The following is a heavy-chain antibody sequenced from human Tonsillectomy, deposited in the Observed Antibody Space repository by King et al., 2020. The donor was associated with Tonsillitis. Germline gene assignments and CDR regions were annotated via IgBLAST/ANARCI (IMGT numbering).Heavy chain of an antibody. CDR2: IIPIFGTA. CDR3: ARGRTPSYDILTFDAFDI. J-gene: IGHJ3*02. D-gene: IGHD3-9*01. CDR1: GGTFSSYA. Sequence: QLVQSGAEVKKPGSSVKVSCKASGGTFSSYAISWVRQAPGQGLEWMGGIIPIFGTANYAQKFQGRVTITADKSTSTAYMELSSLRSEDTAVYYCARGRTPSYDILTFDAFDIWGQGTMVTVSS. V-gene: IGHV1-69*14.